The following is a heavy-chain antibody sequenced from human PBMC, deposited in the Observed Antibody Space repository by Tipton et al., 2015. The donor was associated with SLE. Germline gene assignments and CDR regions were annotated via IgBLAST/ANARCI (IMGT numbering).Heavy chain of an antibody. CDR2: MNPNSGCT. Sequence: QSGPEGKKPGASVKVSCKASGYTFTSYDINWVRQATGQGLEWMGWMNPNSGCTYYNPSLKSRVTISVDTSKNQFSLKLSSGTAAVTAVYYCARPYRVGTGVYFDYWGQGTLVTVSS. V-gene: IGHV1-8*01. CDR3: ARPYRVGTGVYFDY. D-gene: IGHD3-16*01. J-gene: IGHJ4*02. CDR1: GYTFTSYD.